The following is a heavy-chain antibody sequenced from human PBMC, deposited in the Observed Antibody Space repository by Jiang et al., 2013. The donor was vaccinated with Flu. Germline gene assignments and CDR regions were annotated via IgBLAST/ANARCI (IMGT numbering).Heavy chain of an antibody. J-gene: IGHJ4*02. CDR2: MNPNSGNT. CDR3: ARGLRHYYGSGRWAGY. Sequence: DINWVRQATGQGLEWMGWMNPNSGNTGYAQKFQGRVTMTRNTSISTAYMELSSLRSEDTAVYYCARGLRHYYGSGRWAGYWGQGTLVTVSS. V-gene: IGHV1-8*01. D-gene: IGHD3-10*01. CDR1: D.